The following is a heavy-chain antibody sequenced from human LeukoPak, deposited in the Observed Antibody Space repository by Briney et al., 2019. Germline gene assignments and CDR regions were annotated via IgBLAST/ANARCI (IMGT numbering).Heavy chain of an antibody. D-gene: IGHD6-6*01. Sequence: GSLRLSCAASGFTFTHYWMCWVRQAPGKGLEWVANIHQDGSIQYYLDSVEGRFTISRDNAKNSLYLQMDNLRAEDTAVYYCSNGIYSSSYWGRGTLVTVSS. CDR1: GFTFTHYW. J-gene: IGHJ4*02. CDR3: SNGIYSSSY. V-gene: IGHV3-7*01. CDR2: IHQDGSIQ.